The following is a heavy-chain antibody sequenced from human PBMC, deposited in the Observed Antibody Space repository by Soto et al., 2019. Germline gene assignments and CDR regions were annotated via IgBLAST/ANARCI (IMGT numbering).Heavy chain of an antibody. CDR3: AKITSTTSDFDC. CDR1: GFPFSTYA. V-gene: IGHV3-23*01. Sequence: VGSLRLSCAASGFPFSTYAMSWVRQAPGKGKEWVSTISSGGGSTFYADSVKGRFTISRDNSKNTLYLQMNSLRAEDAAVYHCAKITSTTSDFDCWGQGTLVTVSS. J-gene: IGHJ4*02. CDR2: ISSGGGST. D-gene: IGHD2-2*01.